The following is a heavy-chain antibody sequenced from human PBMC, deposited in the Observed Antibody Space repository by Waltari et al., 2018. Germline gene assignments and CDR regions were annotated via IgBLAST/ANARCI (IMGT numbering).Heavy chain of an antibody. V-gene: IGHV1-69*02. Sequence: QVQLVQSGAEVKKPGSSVKVSCKASGGTFSSYTISWVLQAPGHGLEWMGRIIPILGIANYAQKFQGRVTITADKSTSTAYMELSSLRSEDTAVYYCASSKYYYDSSGYHGAFDIWGQGTMVTVSS. CDR3: ASSKYYYDSSGYHGAFDI. D-gene: IGHD3-22*01. CDR1: GGTFSSYT. CDR2: IIPILGIA. J-gene: IGHJ3*02.